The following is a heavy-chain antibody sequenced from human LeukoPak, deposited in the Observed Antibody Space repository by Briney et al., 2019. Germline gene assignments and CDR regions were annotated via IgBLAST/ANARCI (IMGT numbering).Heavy chain of an antibody. Sequence: SETLSLTCAVYGGSFSGYYWSWIRQPPGKGLEWIGEINHSGSTNYNPSLKSRVTISVDTSKNQFSLKLSSVTAADTAVYYCARGPNYYDSSGYSLDYWGQGTLVTVSS. D-gene: IGHD3-22*01. V-gene: IGHV4-34*01. CDR1: GGSFSGYY. CDR3: ARGPNYYDSSGYSLDY. J-gene: IGHJ4*02. CDR2: INHSGST.